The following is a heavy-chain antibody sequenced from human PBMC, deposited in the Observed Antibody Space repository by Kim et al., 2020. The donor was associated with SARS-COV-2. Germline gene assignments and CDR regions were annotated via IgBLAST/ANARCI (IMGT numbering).Heavy chain of an antibody. V-gene: IGHV3-21*01. J-gene: IGHJ4*02. D-gene: IGHD5-18*01. CDR3: ARGPRGYSYGFFDY. Sequence: YADSVKGRFPITRDNAKNSLYLQMNSLRAEDTAVYYCARGPRGYSYGFFDYWGQGTLVTVSS.